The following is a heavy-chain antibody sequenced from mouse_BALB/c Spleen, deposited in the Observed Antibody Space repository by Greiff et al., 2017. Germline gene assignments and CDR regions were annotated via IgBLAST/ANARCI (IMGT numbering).Heavy chain of an antibody. CDR1: GFTFSDYY. D-gene: IGHD2-1*01. Sequence: EVQRVESGGGLVKPGGSLKLSCAASGFTFSDYYMYWVRQTPENRLEWVATISDGGSYTYYPDSVKWRFTISRDKAKNNLYLQMSSLKSEDTAMYYCARSYGREDAMDYWGQGTSVTVSS. V-gene: IGHV5-4*02. J-gene: IGHJ4*01. CDR3: ARSYGREDAMDY. CDR2: ISDGGSYT.